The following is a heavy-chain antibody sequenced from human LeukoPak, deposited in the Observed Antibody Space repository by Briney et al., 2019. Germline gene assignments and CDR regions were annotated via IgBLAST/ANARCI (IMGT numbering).Heavy chain of an antibody. CDR2: VFYSGSN. D-gene: IGHD4-17*01. Sequence: SVTLSLTCSVSGGSIIGHWWSWIRQPPGKGLEWIGDVFYSGSNNYNPSLKSRLTISLDTSKNQFSLNLRSVTATDTAMYYCARRNTADASIDFWGQGTLVTASS. V-gene: IGHV4-59*08. CDR1: GGSIIGHW. CDR3: ARRNTADASIDF. J-gene: IGHJ4*02.